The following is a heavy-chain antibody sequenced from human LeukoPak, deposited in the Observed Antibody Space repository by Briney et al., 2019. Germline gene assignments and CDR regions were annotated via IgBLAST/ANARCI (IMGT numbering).Heavy chain of an antibody. J-gene: IGHJ4*02. V-gene: IGHV1-2*06. D-gene: IGHD1-7*01. CDR3: ARASKGDWNYVSDY. Sequence: GASVKVSCKASGYTFTGYYMHWVRQAPGQGLEWMGRINPNSGGTNYAQKFQGRVTMTRDTSISTAYMELSRLRSDDTAVYYCARASKGDWNYVSDYWGQGTLVTVSS. CDR2: INPNSGGT. CDR1: GYTFTGYY.